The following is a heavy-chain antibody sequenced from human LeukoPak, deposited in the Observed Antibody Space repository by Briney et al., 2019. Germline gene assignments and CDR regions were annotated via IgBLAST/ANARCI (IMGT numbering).Heavy chain of an antibody. J-gene: IGHJ6*02. Sequence: GGSLRLSCAASGFTFDDYTMHWVRQAPGKGLEWVSLTSWDGGSTYYADSVKGRFTISRDNSKNSLYLQMNSLGTEDTALYYCAKVFTVTAVYYYYGMDVWGQGTTVTVSS. D-gene: IGHD4-17*01. CDR1: GFTFDDYT. CDR2: TSWDGGST. CDR3: AKVFTVTAVYYYYGMDV. V-gene: IGHV3-43*01.